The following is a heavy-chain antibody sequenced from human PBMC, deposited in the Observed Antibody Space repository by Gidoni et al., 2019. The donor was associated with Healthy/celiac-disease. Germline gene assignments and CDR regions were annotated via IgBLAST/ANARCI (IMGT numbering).Heavy chain of an antibody. J-gene: IGHJ6*02. D-gene: IGHD5-18*01. Sequence: EVQLVQSGAEVKKPGESLKISCKGSGYSFTSYWIGWVRQMPGKGLEWMGIIYPGDSDTRYSPSFQGQVTISADKSISTAYLQWSSLKASDTAMYYCARHGEGLPRGYSYGNYYYYYGMDVWGQGTTVTVSS. CDR3: ARHGEGLPRGYSYGNYYYYYGMDV. V-gene: IGHV5-51*01. CDR1: GYSFTSYW. CDR2: IYPGDSDT.